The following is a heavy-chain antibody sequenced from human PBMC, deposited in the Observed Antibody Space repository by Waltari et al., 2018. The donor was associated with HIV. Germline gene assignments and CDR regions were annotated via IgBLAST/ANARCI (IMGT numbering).Heavy chain of an antibody. J-gene: IGHJ4*02. Sequence: EVQLVESGGGLVQPGGSLRLSCAASGFTFSRYSMNWVRQAPGTGLEWVSYISSSSSTIYYADSVKGRFTISRDNAKNSLYLQMNSLRAEDTAVYYCANMGGYYYDSSGYYYDFDYWGQGTLVTVSS. CDR2: ISSSSSTI. V-gene: IGHV3-48*01. D-gene: IGHD3-22*01. CDR1: GFTFSRYS. CDR3: ANMGGYYYDSSGYYYDFDY.